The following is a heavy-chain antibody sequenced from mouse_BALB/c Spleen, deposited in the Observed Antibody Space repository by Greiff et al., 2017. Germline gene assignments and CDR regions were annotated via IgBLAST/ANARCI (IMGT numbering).Heavy chain of an antibody. CDR2: IRSKSNNYAT. D-gene: IGHD2-1*01. J-gene: IGHJ2*01. Sequence: EVQLVESGGGLVQPKGSLKLSCAASGFTFNTYAMNWVRQAPGKGLEWVARIRSKSNNYATYYADSVKDRFTISRDDSQSMLYLQMNNLKTEDTAMYYCVRHRYYGNYFDYWGQGTTLTVSS. CDR1: GFTFNTYA. V-gene: IGHV10-1*02. CDR3: VRHRYYGNYFDY.